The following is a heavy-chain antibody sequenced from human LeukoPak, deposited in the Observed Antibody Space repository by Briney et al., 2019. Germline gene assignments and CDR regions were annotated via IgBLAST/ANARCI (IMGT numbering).Heavy chain of an antibody. CDR2: IYYTGST. V-gene: IGHV4-39*01. J-gene: IGHJ4*02. D-gene: IGHD1-20*01. CDR1: GGSISSSNYY. Sequence: SETLSLACTVSGGSISSSNYYWGWIRQPPGKGLEWTGSIYYTGSTYYNPSLKTRVTISADTSKNQFSLKLSSVTAADTAVYYCARVDYSWKYVDYWGQGTLVTVSS. CDR3: ARVDYSWKYVDY.